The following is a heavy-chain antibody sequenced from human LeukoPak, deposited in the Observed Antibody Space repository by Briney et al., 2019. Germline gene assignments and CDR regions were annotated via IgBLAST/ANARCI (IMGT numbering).Heavy chain of an antibody. D-gene: IGHD3-16*01. CDR2: ISPSSSYI. CDR1: GFTLSSFK. V-gene: IGHV3-21*01. CDR3: ARDLTGGEYFDS. J-gene: IGHJ4*02. Sequence: GGSLRLSCAASGFTLSSFKMTWVRQAPGKGLEWVASISPSSSYISYADSLKGRVTVSRDNTKNSVFLQMSSLRAEDTAVYSCARDLTGGEYFDSWGQGTLVSVSS.